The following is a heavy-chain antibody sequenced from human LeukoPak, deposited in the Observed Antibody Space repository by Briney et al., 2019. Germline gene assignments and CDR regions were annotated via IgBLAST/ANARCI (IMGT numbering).Heavy chain of an antibody. V-gene: IGHV1-2*02. J-gene: IGHJ4*02. CDR2: INPNSGGT. Sequence: ASVKVSCKASGYTFTGYYMHWVRQAAGQGLEWMGWINPNSGGTNYAQKFQGRVTMTRDTSISTAYMELSRLRSDDTAVYYCAREGSSVAATAYDYWGQGTLVTVSS. D-gene: IGHD6-19*01. CDR3: AREGSSVAATAYDY. CDR1: GYTFTGYY.